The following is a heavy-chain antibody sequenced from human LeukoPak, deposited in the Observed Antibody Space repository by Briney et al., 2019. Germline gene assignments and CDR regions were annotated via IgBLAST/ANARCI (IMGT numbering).Heavy chain of an antibody. J-gene: IGHJ6*02. CDR1: GYSFTSYG. CDR3: ARPGINYDILTGYYPPCGMDV. Sequence: HGESLRISCKGSGYSFTSYGISWVRQMPGKGLEWMGRIDPSDSYTNYSPSFQGHVTISADKSISTAYLQWSRLKASDTAMYYCARPGINYDILTGYYPPCGMDVWGQGTTVTVSS. V-gene: IGHV5-10-1*01. D-gene: IGHD3-9*01. CDR2: IDPSDSYT.